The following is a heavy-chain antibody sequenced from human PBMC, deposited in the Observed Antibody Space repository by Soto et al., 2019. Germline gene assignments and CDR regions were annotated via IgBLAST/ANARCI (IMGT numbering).Heavy chain of an antibody. CDR2: INPTSANT. Sequence: ASVKVSYKSSGYSFTSHDINLVRQATGQGLERMGWINPTSANTGYAQKFQGRVTMTRNTSISAAYMELSSLRSEDTAVYYCARGHPYDFWSGYYTNYYYYGMDVWGQGTTVTVSS. CDR3: ARGHPYDFWSGYYTNYYYYGMDV. J-gene: IGHJ6*01. CDR1: GYSFTSHD. V-gene: IGHV1-8*01. D-gene: IGHD3-3*01.